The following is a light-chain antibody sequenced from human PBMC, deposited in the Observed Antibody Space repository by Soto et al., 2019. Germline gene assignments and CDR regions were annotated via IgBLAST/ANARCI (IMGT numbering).Light chain of an antibody. CDR1: QSVSSN. J-gene: IGKJ2*01. V-gene: IGKV3-15*01. Sequence: EIVMTQSPATLSVSPGERATLSCRASQSVSSNLAWYQQKPGQAPRLLIYGASTRATGIPARFSGSGSGTEFTLTISSLQSEDFEVYYCQQYNKWPPLYTFGQGTKLEIK. CDR2: GAS. CDR3: QQYNKWPPLYT.